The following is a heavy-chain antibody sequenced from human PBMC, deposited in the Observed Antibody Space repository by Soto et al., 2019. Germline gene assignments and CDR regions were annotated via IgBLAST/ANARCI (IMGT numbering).Heavy chain of an antibody. D-gene: IGHD3-10*01. CDR1: GGTFSSYT. CDR3: ARDGSGRGDV. Sequence: QVQLVQSGAEVKKPGSSVKVSCKASGGTFSSYTISWVRQAPAQGLEWMGRIIPILGIANYAQKFQGRVTITADTSTSTAYMELSSLRSEETAVYYCARDGSGRGDVWCQGTTVTVSS. CDR2: IIPILGIA. J-gene: IGHJ6*02. V-gene: IGHV1-69*02.